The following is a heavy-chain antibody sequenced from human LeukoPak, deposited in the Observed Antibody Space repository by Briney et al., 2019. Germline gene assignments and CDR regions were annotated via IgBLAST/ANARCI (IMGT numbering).Heavy chain of an antibody. D-gene: IGHD1-7*01. Sequence: GGSLRLSCAASGFTVSSNYMSWVRQAPGKGLEWVSGTSDRGDYTYYADSVKGRFTISRDSSKNTLFLQMNSLRAEDTALYFCARKAQYNGHYPLDYWGQGTLVTVSS. CDR3: ARKAQYNGHYPLDY. CDR2: SDRGDYT. CDR1: GFTVSSNY. J-gene: IGHJ4*02. V-gene: IGHV3-53*01.